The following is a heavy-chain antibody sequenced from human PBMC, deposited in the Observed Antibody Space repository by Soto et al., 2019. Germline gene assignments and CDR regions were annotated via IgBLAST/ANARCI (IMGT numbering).Heavy chain of an antibody. J-gene: IGHJ6*03. Sequence: GASVKVSCKASGYTFTSYAMHWVRQAPGQRLEWMGWINAGNGNTKYSQKFQGRVTITRDTSASTAYMELSSLRSEDTAVYYCARGPPYGSGSYYNPRYYYYYYMDVWGKGTTVTVS. CDR2: INAGNGNT. D-gene: IGHD3-10*01. V-gene: IGHV1-3*01. CDR1: GYTFTSYA. CDR3: ARGPPYGSGSYYNPRYYYYYYMDV.